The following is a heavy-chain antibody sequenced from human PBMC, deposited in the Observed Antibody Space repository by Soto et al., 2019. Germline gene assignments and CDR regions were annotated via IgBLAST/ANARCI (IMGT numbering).Heavy chain of an antibody. D-gene: IGHD5-18*01. J-gene: IGHJ4*02. CDR1: SGSIDNVYW. CDR2: IYYSGST. Sequence: SETLSLTCAVSSGSIDNVYWWSWVRQSPGKGLEWIGYIYYSGSTNYNPSLKSRVTISVDTSKNQSSLKLSSVTAADTAVYYCARRYGSCFDYWGQETLVTVPS. CDR3: ARRYGSCFDY. V-gene: IGHV4-59*08.